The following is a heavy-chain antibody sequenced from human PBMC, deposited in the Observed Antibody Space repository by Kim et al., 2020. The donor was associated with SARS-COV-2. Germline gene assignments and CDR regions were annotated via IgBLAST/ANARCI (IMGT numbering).Heavy chain of an antibody. CDR3: ARTHNWFDP. CDR2: GST. J-gene: IGHJ5*02. V-gene: IGHV4-59*01. Sequence: GSTNCNPYLQSRVTISVDTSKNQFSLKLSSVTAADTAVYYCARTHNWFDPWGQGTLVTVSS.